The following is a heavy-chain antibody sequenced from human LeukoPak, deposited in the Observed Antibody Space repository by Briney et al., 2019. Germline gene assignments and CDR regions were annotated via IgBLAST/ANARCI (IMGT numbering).Heavy chain of an antibody. D-gene: IGHD3-10*01. CDR2: ISGSGDNT. CDR3: AKDRVLRGTYYFDY. CDR1: GFTFSTYA. V-gene: IGHV3-23*01. Sequence: GGSLRLSCAASGFTFSTYAMSWVRQAPGKGLEWVSSISGSGDNTYHADTVKGRFTISRDNSKNTLHLQMSSLRAEDTAVYYCAKDRVLRGTYYFDYWGQGTLVTVSS. J-gene: IGHJ4*02.